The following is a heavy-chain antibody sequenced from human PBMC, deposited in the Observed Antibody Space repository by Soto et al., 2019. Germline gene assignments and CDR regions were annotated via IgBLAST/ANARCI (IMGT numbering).Heavy chain of an antibody. CDR3: AKDKGSSGWRRRPNGYYYYGMDV. J-gene: IGHJ6*02. CDR1: GFTFDDYA. V-gene: IGHV3-9*01. D-gene: IGHD6-19*01. Sequence: PGGSLRLSCAASGFTFDDYAMHWVRQAPGKGLEWVSGISWNSGSIGYADSVKGRFTISRDNAKNSLYLQMNSLRAEDTALYYWAKDKGSSGWRRRPNGYYYYGMDVWGQGTTVTVSS. CDR2: ISWNSGSI.